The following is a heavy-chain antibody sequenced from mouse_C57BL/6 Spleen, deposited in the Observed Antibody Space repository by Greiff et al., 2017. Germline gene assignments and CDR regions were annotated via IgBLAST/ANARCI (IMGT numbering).Heavy chain of an antibody. CDR3: ARSYWDGHWYFDV. CDR2: INPNNGGT. Sequence: EVQLQQSGPELVKPGASVKISCKASGYTFTDYYMNWVKQSHGKSLEWIGDINPNNGGTSYNQKFKGKATLTVDKSSSTAYMELRSLTSEDSAVXYCARSYWDGHWYFDVWGTGTTVTVSS. V-gene: IGHV1-26*01. J-gene: IGHJ1*03. CDR1: GYTFTDYY. D-gene: IGHD4-1*01.